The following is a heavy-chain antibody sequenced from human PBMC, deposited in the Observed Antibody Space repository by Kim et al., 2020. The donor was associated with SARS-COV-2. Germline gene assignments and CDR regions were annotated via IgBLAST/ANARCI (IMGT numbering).Heavy chain of an antibody. CDR3: VKDQVGIAVAGTDY. J-gene: IGHJ4*02. V-gene: IGHV3-64D*09. Sequence: ADSVKGRFTISRDNSKNTLYLQMSSLRAEDTAVYYCVKDQVGIAVAGTDYWGQGTLVTVSS. D-gene: IGHD6-19*01.